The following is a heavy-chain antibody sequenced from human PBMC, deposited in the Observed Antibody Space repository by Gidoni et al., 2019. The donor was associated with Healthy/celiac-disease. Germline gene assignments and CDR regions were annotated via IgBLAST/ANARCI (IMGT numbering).Heavy chain of an antibody. CDR3: ARGIVVVVAAPGTPNWFDP. D-gene: IGHD2-15*01. V-gene: IGHV4-34*01. J-gene: IGHJ5*02. CDR2: INHSGST. Sequence: QVQLQQWGAGLLKPSETLSLTCAVYGGSFSGYYWSWIRQPPGQGLEWIGEINHSGSTNYNPSLKSRVTISVDTSKNQFSLKLSSVTAADTAVYYCARGIVVVVAAPGTPNWFDPWGQGTLVTVSS. CDR1: GGSFSGYY.